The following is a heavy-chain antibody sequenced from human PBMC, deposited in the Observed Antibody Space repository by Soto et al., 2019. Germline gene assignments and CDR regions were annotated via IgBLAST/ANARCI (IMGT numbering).Heavy chain of an antibody. CDR1: GVIVSSSY. CDR3: ARCGGWYGQCYFDC. V-gene: IGHV3-53*02. J-gene: IGHJ4*02. CDR2: IYADGRT. Sequence: DVPLVETGGGFIQPGRSLRLSGAASGVIVSSSYMTWVRQPPGKGLEWVSVIYADGRTYYADSVKGRFTISRDNSKSTLYLQMNSLSAEDTAVYYCARCGGWYGQCYFDCWGQGTLVTVSS. D-gene: IGHD6-19*01.